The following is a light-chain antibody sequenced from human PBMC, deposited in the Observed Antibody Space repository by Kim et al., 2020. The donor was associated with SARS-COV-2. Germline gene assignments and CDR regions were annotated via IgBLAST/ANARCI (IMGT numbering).Light chain of an antibody. V-gene: IGLV1-36*01. CDR3: AAWDDSLNGVV. J-gene: IGLJ2*01. CDR2: YDD. CDR1: STNIGNNA. Sequence: RQRVTISRSGSSTNIGNNAVNWYQQLPGKAPKLLIYYDDLLPSGVSDRFSGSKSGTSASLAISGLQSEDEADYYCAAWDDSLNGVVFGGGTQLTVL.